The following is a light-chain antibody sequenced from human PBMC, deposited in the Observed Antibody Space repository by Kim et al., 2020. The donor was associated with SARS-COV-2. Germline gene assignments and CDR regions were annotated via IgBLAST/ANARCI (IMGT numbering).Light chain of an antibody. CDR3: NARGGNDNVV. V-gene: IGLV3-19*01. Sequence: VAQRHTVRSTCHSDNLKNDYATWYQQKQGQAPIIVIYGKSPRPSAIPYRFSGSGSADTASLTVTGTQAGDEADCYCNARGGNDNVVFGGGTQLTVL. CDR2: GKS. J-gene: IGLJ2*01. CDR1: NLKNDY.